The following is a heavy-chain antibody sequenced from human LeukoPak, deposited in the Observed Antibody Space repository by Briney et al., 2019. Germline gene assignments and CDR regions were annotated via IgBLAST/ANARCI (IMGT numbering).Heavy chain of an antibody. V-gene: IGHV3-74*01. J-gene: IGHJ4*02. CDR1: GFTFRSYW. Sequence: GGSLRLSCAASGFTFRSYWMHWVRQAPGTARVGVSRVNNDGSTTSYADSVRGRFTISRDNTKNTLYLQLNSLRAEDTAVYFCLAAAGTIGWGQGTLVTVSS. D-gene: IGHD6-13*01. CDR2: VNNDGSTT. CDR3: LAAAGTIG.